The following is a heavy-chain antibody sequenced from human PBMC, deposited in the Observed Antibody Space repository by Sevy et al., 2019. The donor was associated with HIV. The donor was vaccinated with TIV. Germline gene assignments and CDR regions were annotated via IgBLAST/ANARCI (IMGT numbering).Heavy chain of an antibody. CDR3: ARHRSQSNYDEYNWFDP. CDR2: IYYSGTT. Sequence: SETLSLTCTVSGGSISSSSYYRGWIRQPPGKGLEWIGSIYYSGTTYYNPSLKSRVTISVDTSKNQFSLKLSSVTAADTAVYYCARHRSQSNYDEYNWFDPWGQGTLVTVSS. D-gene: IGHD4-4*01. V-gene: IGHV4-39*01. CDR1: GGSISSSSYY. J-gene: IGHJ5*02.